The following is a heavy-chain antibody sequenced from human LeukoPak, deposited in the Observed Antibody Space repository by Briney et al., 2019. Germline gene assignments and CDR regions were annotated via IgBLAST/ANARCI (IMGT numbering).Heavy chain of an antibody. V-gene: IGHV4-39*01. J-gene: IGHJ4*02. CDR3: ARQTQGTFDY. Sequence: SETLSLTCTVSGASISSVTSYWGWIRQSPGKGLEWIGTIYYSGTTYYNPSLKRRITISLDTSKNQFSLQLNSVTPEDTAVYYCARQTQGTFDYWGQGTLVTVSS. D-gene: IGHD1-1*01. CDR1: GASISSVTSY. CDR2: IYYSGTT.